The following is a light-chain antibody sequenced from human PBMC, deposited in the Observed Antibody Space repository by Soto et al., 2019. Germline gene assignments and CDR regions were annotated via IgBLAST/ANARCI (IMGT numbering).Light chain of an antibody. CDR1: QSVRGN. J-gene: IGKJ2*01. V-gene: IGKV3-15*01. Sequence: EIVMTQSPATLSVSRGERVALSCRASQSVRGNFAWYQQKPGQAPRILIYDASTRATGIPARFSGSGSGTEFTLTISGLQSEDFGVFYCQQYNNWPYTFGQGTKLEIK. CDR2: DAS. CDR3: QQYNNWPYT.